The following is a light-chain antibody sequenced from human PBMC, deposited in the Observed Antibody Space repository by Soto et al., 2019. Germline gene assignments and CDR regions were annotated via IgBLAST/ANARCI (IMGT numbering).Light chain of an antibody. CDR3: SSYAVSNSYV. J-gene: IGLJ1*01. V-gene: IGLV2-8*01. CDR1: SSDVGAYIY. Sequence: QSVLTQPLSASGSPGQSVTISCTGTSSDVGAYIYVSWYQQHPGKAPKLVIYEVSKRPPGVPDRFSGSRSGNTASLTVSGLQAEDEADYYCSSYAVSNSYVFGTGTKVTVL. CDR2: EVS.